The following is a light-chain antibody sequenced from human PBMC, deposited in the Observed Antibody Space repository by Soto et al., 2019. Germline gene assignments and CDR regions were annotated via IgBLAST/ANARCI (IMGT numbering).Light chain of an antibody. V-gene: IGKV1-5*01. J-gene: IGKJ1*01. CDR1: QSISSW. CDR3: QQYNSYPWT. Sequence: DIQMTQSPPTLSASVGDRVTITCRASQSISSWLAWYQQKPGKAPKLLIYDASSLESGVPSRFSGSGSGTEFTLTISGLQPDDFATYYCQQYNSYPWTFGQGTKVDIK. CDR2: DAS.